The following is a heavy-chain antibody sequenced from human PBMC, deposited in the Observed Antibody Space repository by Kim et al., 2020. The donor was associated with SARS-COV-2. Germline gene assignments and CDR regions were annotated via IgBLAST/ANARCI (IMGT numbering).Heavy chain of an antibody. J-gene: IGHJ6*02. CDR1: GFTFDDYA. V-gene: IGHV3-9*01. Sequence: GGSLRLSCAASGFTFDDYAMHWVRQAPGKGLEWVSGISWNSGSIGYADSVKGRFTISRDNAKNSLYLQMNSLRAEDTALYYCAKDIKVILRGYSYVTLHGMVVWGQGATVTVSS. CDR3: AKDIKVILRGYSYVTLHGMVV. CDR2: ISWNSGSI. D-gene: IGHD5-18*01.